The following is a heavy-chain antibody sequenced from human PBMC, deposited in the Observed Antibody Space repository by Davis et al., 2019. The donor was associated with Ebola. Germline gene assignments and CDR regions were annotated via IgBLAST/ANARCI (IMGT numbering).Heavy chain of an antibody. CDR3: ARLGSSSLNDY. J-gene: IGHJ4*02. Sequence: ASVKVSCKASGYTFTVYYIHWVRQAPGQGLEWMGWINPNSGGTNYAQKFQGRVTMTRDTSISTAYMELSRLRSDDTAIYYCARLGSSSLNDYWGQGTLVAVSS. D-gene: IGHD6-13*01. CDR1: GYTFTVYY. V-gene: IGHV1-2*02. CDR2: INPNSGGT.